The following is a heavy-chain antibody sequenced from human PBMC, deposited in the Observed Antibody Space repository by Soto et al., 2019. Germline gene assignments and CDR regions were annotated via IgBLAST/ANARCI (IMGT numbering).Heavy chain of an antibody. D-gene: IGHD6-13*01. Sequence: PGGSLSPSCASSGFTFSSYGMHLVRQAPGKGLEWVAVISYDGSNKYYADSVKGRFTISRDNSKNTLYLQMNSLRAEYTAVYYCAKSRSGVYSSRWIDYWGQGTLVTVSS. V-gene: IGHV3-30*18. CDR1: GFTFSSYG. J-gene: IGHJ4*02. CDR3: AKSRSGVYSSRWIDY. CDR2: ISYDGSNK.